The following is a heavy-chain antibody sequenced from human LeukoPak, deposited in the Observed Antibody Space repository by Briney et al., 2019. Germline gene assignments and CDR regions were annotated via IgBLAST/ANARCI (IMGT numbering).Heavy chain of an antibody. CDR3: ARDLRYGDYPVMVY. Sequence: ASVKVSCKASGYTFTSYGISWVRQAPGQGLEWMGWISTYNGNTNYAQKLQGRVTMTTDTSTSTAYMELRSLRSDDTAVYYCARDLRYGDYPVMVYWGQGALVTVSS. CDR2: ISTYNGNT. V-gene: IGHV1-18*01. CDR1: GYTFTSYG. D-gene: IGHD4-17*01. J-gene: IGHJ4*02.